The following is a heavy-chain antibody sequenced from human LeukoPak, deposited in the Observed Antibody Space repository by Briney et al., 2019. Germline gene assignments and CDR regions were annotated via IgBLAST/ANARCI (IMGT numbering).Heavy chain of an antibody. CDR1: GYTFTSYG. CDR3: ARGVVVPAAILRDYYYYYMDV. CDR2: ISAYNGNT. V-gene: IGHV1-18*01. J-gene: IGHJ6*03. Sequence: ASVKVSCKASGYTFTSYGISWVRQAPGQGLEWMGWISAYNGNTNYAQKLEGRVTMTTDTSTSTAYMELRSLRSADKAVYYCARGVVVPAAILRDYYYYYMDVWGKGTTVTVSS. D-gene: IGHD2-2*01.